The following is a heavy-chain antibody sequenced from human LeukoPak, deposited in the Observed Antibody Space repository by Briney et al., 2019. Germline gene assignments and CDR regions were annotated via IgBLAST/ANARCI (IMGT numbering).Heavy chain of an antibody. J-gene: IGHJ4*02. Sequence: GGSLRLSCAASGFTYSNYAMNWVRQAPGKGLEWVSVISGSGRSTYYADSVKGRFTISRDKSKNTLYLQMNSLRAEDTAIYYCAKSIVNSGTYIPFDYWGQGTLVTVSS. V-gene: IGHV3-23*01. CDR1: GFTYSNYA. CDR2: ISGSGRST. CDR3: AKSIVNSGTYIPFDY. D-gene: IGHD1-26*01.